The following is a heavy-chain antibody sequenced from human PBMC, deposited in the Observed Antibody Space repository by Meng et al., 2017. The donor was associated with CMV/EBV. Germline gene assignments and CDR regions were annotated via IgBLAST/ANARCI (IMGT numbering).Heavy chain of an antibody. D-gene: IGHD6-19*01. J-gene: IGHJ6*02. Sequence: GGSLRLSCAASGFTFDDYAMHWVRQAPGKGLEWVSGISWNSGSIGYADSVKGRFTISRDNAKNSLYLQMNSLRAEDTALYYCAKEGGIAVADNYYYGMDVWGQGTTVTVSS. CDR1: GFTFDDYA. CDR3: AKEGGIAVADNYYYGMDV. CDR2: ISWNSGSI. V-gene: IGHV3-9*01.